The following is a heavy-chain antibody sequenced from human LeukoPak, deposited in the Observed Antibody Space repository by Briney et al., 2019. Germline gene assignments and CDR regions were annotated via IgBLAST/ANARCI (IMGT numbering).Heavy chain of an antibody. CDR3: ARIYCSSTSCNGEGFDP. CDR1: GGSISSTTYY. D-gene: IGHD2-2*01. V-gene: IGHV4-39*01. CDR2: IYYSGTT. Sequence: SETLSLTCTVSGGSISSTTYYWGWIRQPPGKGLEWIGTIYYSGTTSYNPSLKSRVTISVDTSKNQFSLKLSSVTAADTAVYYCARIYCSSTSCNGEGFDPWGQGTLVTVSS. J-gene: IGHJ5*02.